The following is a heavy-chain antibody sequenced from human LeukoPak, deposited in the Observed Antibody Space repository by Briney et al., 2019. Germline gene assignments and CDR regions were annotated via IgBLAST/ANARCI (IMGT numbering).Heavy chain of an antibody. CDR2: ISGSGGST. Sequence: GGSLRLSCAASGFTFSSYAMSWVRQALGKGLEWVSAISGSGGSTYYADSVKGRFTISRDNSKNTPYLQMNSLRAEDTAVYYCAKDRGGTPQGWFDPWGQGTLVTVSS. V-gene: IGHV3-23*01. CDR1: GFTFSSYA. D-gene: IGHD2-15*01. CDR3: AKDRGGTPQGWFDP. J-gene: IGHJ5*02.